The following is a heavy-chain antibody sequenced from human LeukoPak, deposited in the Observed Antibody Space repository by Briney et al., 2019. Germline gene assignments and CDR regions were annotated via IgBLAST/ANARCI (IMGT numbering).Heavy chain of an antibody. V-gene: IGHV1-46*01. CDR3: ARSDTIFNWFDL. CDR2: INTSSGST. CDR1: GSTFTSYY. Sequence: ASVTVSCTASGSTFTSYYMHWARHAPGQGLEWMGIINTSSGSTSYAQKFQGRVTMTRNMSTSTVYMELSSLRSEDTAVYYCARSDTIFNWFDLWGQGTLVTVSS. J-gene: IGHJ5*02. D-gene: IGHD3-3*01.